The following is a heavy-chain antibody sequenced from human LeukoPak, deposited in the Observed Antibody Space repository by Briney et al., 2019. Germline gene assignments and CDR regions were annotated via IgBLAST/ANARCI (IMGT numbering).Heavy chain of an antibody. Sequence: SVKVSCKASGDTFSSYAISWVRQAPGQGLEWMGGIIPIFGTANYAQKFQGRVTITADESTSTAYMELSSLRSEDTAVYYCARAKWSAYYFDYWGQGTLVTVSS. CDR3: ARAKWSAYYFDY. J-gene: IGHJ4*02. CDR2: IIPIFGTA. D-gene: IGHD2-8*01. CDR1: GDTFSSYA. V-gene: IGHV1-69*01.